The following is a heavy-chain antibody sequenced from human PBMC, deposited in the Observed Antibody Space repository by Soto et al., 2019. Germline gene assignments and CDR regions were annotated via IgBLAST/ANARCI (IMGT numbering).Heavy chain of an antibody. CDR2: IYPGDSDT. CDR1: GYSFTSYL. Sequence: GESLKISCKGSGYSFTSYLICWVRQMPVKGLEWMGIIYPGDSDTRYSPSFQGQVTISADKSISTAYLQWSSLKASDTAMYYCAGSMVRVVNPGSGMDVGGHEPKVTVS. D-gene: IGHD3-10*01. V-gene: IGHV5-51*01. J-gene: IGHJ6*02. CDR3: AGSMVRVVNPGSGMDV.